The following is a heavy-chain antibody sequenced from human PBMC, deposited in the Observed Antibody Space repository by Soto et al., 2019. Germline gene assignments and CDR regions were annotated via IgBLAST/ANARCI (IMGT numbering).Heavy chain of an antibody. CDR1: GYTFTTYG. J-gene: IGHJ3*02. CDR2: ISGYSGNT. V-gene: IGHV1-18*01. CDR3: APKGPQGAFDI. Sequence: ASVKVSCKSSGYTFTTYGITWVRQAPGQGLEWMGWISGYSGNTNSAQKFQGRVTMTTATSTGTAYMELRSLRSDDTAVYYCAPKGPQGAFDIWGQGTMVTV.